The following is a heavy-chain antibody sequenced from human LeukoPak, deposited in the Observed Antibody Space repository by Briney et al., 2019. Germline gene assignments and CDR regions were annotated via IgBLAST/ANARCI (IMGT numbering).Heavy chain of an antibody. J-gene: IGHJ4*02. Sequence: GRSLRLSCAASGFTFSSYAMHWVRQAPGKGLEWVAVISYDGSNKYYADSVKGRFTISRDNSKNTLYLQMNSLRAEDTAVYYCARDPHDILTGYPEYWGQGTLVTVSS. CDR1: GFTFSSYA. CDR3: ARDPHDILTGYPEY. D-gene: IGHD3-9*01. V-gene: IGHV3-30-3*01. CDR2: ISYDGSNK.